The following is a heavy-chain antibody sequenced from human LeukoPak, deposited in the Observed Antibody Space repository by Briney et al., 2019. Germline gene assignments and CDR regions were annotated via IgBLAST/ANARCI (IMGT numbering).Heavy chain of an antibody. V-gene: IGHV3-7*01. CDR3: ARIDGGLE. CDR1: GFTFSSYW. CDR2: VKHDGSEK. D-gene: IGHD2-15*01. J-gene: IGHJ4*02. Sequence: GGSLGLSCAASGFTFSSYWMSWVRRAPGKGLEWVANVKHDGSEKFYVDSVKGRFTVSRDNAKDSLFLQMNSLRADDTAVYYCARIDGGLEWGQGTLATVSS.